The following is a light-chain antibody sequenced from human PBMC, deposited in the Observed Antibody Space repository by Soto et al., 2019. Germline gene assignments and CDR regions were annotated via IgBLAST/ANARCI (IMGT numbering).Light chain of an antibody. Sequence: QSVLTQPPSASGTPGQRVAISCSGGSSDIGSNPVNWYLHLPGAAPKLLIYRDNQRPSGVPDRFSGSKSGTSASLTISGLPSENEADYFCSAWDDNIYGPVFGGGTELTFL. CDR1: SSDIGSNP. CDR3: SAWDDNIYGPV. J-gene: IGLJ2*01. CDR2: RDN. V-gene: IGLV1-44*01.